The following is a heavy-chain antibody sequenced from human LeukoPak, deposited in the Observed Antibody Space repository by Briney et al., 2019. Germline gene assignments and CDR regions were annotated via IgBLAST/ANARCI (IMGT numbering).Heavy chain of an antibody. D-gene: IGHD3-10*01. V-gene: IGHV4-39*01. Sequence: PSETLSLTCTVSGGSIRSSYYYWGWIRQPPGKGLEWIGSIYYSGSTYYNPSLKSRVTISVDTSKNQFSLKLSSETAADTAVYYCASPRGGFDYWGQGTLVTVSP. CDR1: GGSIRSSYYY. CDR2: IYYSGST. CDR3: ASPRGGFDY. J-gene: IGHJ4*02.